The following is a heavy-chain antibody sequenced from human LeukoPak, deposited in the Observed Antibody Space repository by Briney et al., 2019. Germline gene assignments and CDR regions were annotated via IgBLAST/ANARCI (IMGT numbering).Heavy chain of an antibody. V-gene: IGHV3-30*02. CDR3: AKDSLADIDY. Sequence: PGGSLRLACAASGFIFSTYGTYWVRQAPGKGLEWVAFIRHDGSIKNYADSVKGRSTISRDNSKNTLYLQMNSLRAEDTAVYYCAKDSLADIDYWGEGTLVSVCS. D-gene: IGHD3-16*01. CDR2: IRHDGSIK. J-gene: IGHJ4*02. CDR1: GFIFSTYG.